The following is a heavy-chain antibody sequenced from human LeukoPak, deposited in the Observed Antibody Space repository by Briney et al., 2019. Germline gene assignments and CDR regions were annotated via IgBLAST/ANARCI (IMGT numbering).Heavy chain of an antibody. J-gene: IGHJ4*02. D-gene: IGHD3-3*01. CDR2: ISGSGGST. V-gene: IGHV3-23*01. CDR1: GFTFSSYA. CDR3: ANGEWRRRYPFDY. Sequence: PGGSLRLSCAASGFTFSSYAMSWVRQAPGKGLEWVSAISGSGGSTYYADSVKGRFTISRDNSKNTLYLQMNSLRAEDTAVYYCANGEWRRRYPFDYWGQGTLVTVSS.